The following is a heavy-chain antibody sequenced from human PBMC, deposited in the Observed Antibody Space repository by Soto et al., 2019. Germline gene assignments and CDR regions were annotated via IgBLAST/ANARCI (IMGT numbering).Heavy chain of an antibody. V-gene: IGHV3-21*06. CDR1: GFAVSGFAFRNYN. CDR2: ISSSGTYI. CDR3: ARDSTEVGATMY. D-gene: IGHD1-26*01. J-gene: IGHJ4*02. Sequence: GGSLGLSCAASGFAVSGFAFRNYNMHWVRQAPGKGLEWVSSISSSGTYIYYADSVKGRFTVSRDKAENSLYLHLNRLRAEDTAVYYYARDSTEVGATMYWGKGT.